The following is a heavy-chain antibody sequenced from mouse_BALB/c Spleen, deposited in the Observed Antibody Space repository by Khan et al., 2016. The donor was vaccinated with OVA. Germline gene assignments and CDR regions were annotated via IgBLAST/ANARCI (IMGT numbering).Heavy chain of an antibody. D-gene: IGHD2-14*01. CDR2: IWGGGGT. CDR3: ARAYYRYDGYYAMDY. Sequence: VQLQESGPGLVAPSQSLSITCTVSGFSLSRYNIHWVRQPPGKGLEWLGMIWGGGGTDYNSTLKSRLSIRKDNSKSQVLLKMNSLQTDDTARYYGARAYYRYDGYYAMDYWGQGTSVTVSS. V-gene: IGHV2-6-4*01. J-gene: IGHJ4*01. CDR1: GFSLSRYN.